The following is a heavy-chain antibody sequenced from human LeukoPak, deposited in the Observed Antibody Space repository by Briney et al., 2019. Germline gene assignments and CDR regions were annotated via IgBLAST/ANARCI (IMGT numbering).Heavy chain of an antibody. V-gene: IGHV4-4*07. CDR2: IYTSGST. D-gene: IGHD3-22*01. CDR3: ARGTFDSSGKNAFDI. CDR1: SGSISSNY. J-gene: IGHJ3*02. Sequence: SETLSLTCTVSSGSISSNYWSWIRQPAGKGLEWIGRIYTSGSTIYYPSLKSRVTMSVDTSKNQFSLKLNSVTAADTAVYYCARGTFDSSGKNAFDIWGQGTMVTVSS.